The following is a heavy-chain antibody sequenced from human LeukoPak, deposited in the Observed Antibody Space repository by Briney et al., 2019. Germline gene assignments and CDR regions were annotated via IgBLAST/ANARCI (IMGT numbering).Heavy chain of an antibody. CDR3: AKDPSVPSREIYFDY. D-gene: IGHD5-24*01. CDR1: GFTFSDYY. V-gene: IGHV3-11*04. CDR2: ISSSGSTI. J-gene: IGHJ4*02. Sequence: PGGSLRLSCAASGFTFSDYYMSWIRQAPGKGLEWVSYISSSGSTIYYADSVKGRFTISRDNAKNSLYLQMNSLRAEDTAVYYCAKDPSVPSREIYFDYWGQGTLVTVSS.